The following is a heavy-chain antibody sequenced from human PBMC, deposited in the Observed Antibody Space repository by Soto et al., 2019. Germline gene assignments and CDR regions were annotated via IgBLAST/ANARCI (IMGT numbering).Heavy chain of an antibody. V-gene: IGHV3-74*01. CDR3: ARGPMGLRFAFYF. D-gene: IGHD5-12*01. J-gene: IGHJ4*02. CDR1: GFTFNNYW. CDR2: IYSDGSGT. Sequence: GGSLRLSCSASGFTFNNYWMHWVREVPGKGLVWVSRIYSDGSGTAYADSVKGRFTISRDNAKNTLSLQMNSLRVEDTAVYYCARGPMGLRFAFYFCGQGTLVTVSS.